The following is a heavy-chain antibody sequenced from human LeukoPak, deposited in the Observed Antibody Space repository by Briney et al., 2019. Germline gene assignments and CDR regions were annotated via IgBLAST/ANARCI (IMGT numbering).Heavy chain of an antibody. V-gene: IGHV4-34*01. CDR1: GESFSGYH. J-gene: IGHJ6*03. CDR2: IDHSGST. CDR3: ARGRYCNSTNCPYVGGYYYMDV. D-gene: IGHD2-2*01. Sequence: PSETLSLTCAVYGESFSGYHWTWIRQPPGKGPEWIGKIDHSGSTIYNPSLKSRVTISVAAPKNQIFLDLSSVTAADTAVYYCARGRYCNSTNCPYVGGYYYMDVWGEGTTVTVSS.